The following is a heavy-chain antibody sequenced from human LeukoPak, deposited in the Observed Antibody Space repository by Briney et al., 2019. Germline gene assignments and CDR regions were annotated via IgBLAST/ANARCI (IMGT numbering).Heavy chain of an antibody. CDR3: ARDESYYGDFDY. CDR1: GYSISSGYY. D-gene: IGHD4-17*01. V-gene: IGHV4-38-2*02. J-gene: IGHJ4*02. Sequence: PSETLSLTCTVSGYSISSGYYWGWIRQPPGKGLEWIGSIYHSGSTYYNPSLKSRVTISVDTSKNQFSLKLSSVTAADTAVYYCARDESYYGDFDYWGQGTLVTVSS. CDR2: IYHSGST.